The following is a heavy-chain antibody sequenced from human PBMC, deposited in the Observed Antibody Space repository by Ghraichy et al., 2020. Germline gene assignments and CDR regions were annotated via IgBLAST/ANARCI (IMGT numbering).Heavy chain of an antibody. D-gene: IGHD5-18*01. CDR2: IYYSGST. V-gene: IGHV4-39*01. CDR3: ARNVDTAMGPADY. CDR1: GGSISSSSYY. Sequence: SETLSLTCTVSGGSISSSSYYWGWIRQPPGKGLEWIGSIYYSGSTYYNPSLKSRVTISVDTSKNQFSLKLSSVTAADTAVYYCARNVDTAMGPADYWGQGTLVTVSS. J-gene: IGHJ4*02.